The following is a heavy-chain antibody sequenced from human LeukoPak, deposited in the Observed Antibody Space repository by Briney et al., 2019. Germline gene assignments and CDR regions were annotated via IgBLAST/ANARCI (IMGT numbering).Heavy chain of an antibody. D-gene: IGHD5-12*01. CDR3: AKDGVATITYDY. CDR1: GFTFSSYA. V-gene: IGHV3-23*01. CDR2: ISGSGGAT. Sequence: PGGSLRLSCAASGFTFSSYAMSWVRQAPGKGLEWVSVISGSGGATYYADSVKGRFTISRDNSKNTLYLQMNSLRAEDTAVYYCAKDGVATITYDYWGRGTLVTVSS. J-gene: IGHJ4*02.